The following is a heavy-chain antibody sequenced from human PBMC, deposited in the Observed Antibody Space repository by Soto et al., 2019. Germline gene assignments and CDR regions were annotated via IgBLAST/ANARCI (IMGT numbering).Heavy chain of an antibody. V-gene: IGHV3-23*01. D-gene: IGHD3-3*01. J-gene: IGHJ6*02. CDR3: ARGPRDYDFWSGYHYFYYGMDV. Sequence: EVQLLESGGGLVQPGGSLRLSCAASGFTFSSYAMSWVRQAPGKGLEWVSAISGSGGSTYYADSVKGRFTISRDNSKNTLYLQMNSLRAEDTAVYYCARGPRDYDFWSGYHYFYYGMDVWGQGTTVTVSS. CDR1: GFTFSSYA. CDR2: ISGSGGST.